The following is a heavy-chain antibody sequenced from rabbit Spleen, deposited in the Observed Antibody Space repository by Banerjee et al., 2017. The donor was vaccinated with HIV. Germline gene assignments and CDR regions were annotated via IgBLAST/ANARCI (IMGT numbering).Heavy chain of an antibody. CDR3: TRDDGSGHYIDGYFNL. CDR1: GFSFSNGYD. Sequence: QEQLVESGGGLVKPGASLTLICTASGFSFSNGYDMSWVRQAPGKGLEWIGFIYTGNGKNYYASWAKGRFTISKTSSTTVTLQVTSLTAADTAPYFCTRDDGSGHYIDGYFNLWGQGTLVTVS. V-gene: IGHV1S45*01. CDR2: IYTGNGKN. D-gene: IGHD1-1*01. J-gene: IGHJ4*01.